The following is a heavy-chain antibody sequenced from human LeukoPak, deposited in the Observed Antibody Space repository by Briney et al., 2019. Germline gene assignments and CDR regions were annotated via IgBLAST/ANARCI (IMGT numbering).Heavy chain of an antibody. J-gene: IGHJ4*02. CDR3: ARDRTGYSSSWLGY. CDR1: GFTFCSYS. V-gene: IGHV3-21*01. D-gene: IGHD6-13*01. Sequence: GGSLRLSCAASGFTFCSYSMNWVRQAPGKGLEWVSSISSSSSYIYYADSVKGRFTISRDNTKNSLYLQMNSLRAEDTAVYYCARDRTGYSSSWLGYWGQGTLVTVSS. CDR2: ISSSSSYI.